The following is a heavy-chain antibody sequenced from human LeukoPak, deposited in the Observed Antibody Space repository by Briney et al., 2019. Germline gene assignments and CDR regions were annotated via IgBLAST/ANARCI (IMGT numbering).Heavy chain of an antibody. CDR2: IRYDGSNK. J-gene: IGHJ4*02. D-gene: IGHD3-9*01. CDR1: GFTFSSYG. CDR3: ARETRYFDWSDERRAFDY. Sequence: GRSLRLSCAASGFTFSSYGMHWVRQAPGKGLEWVAFIRYDGSNKYYADSVKGRFTISRDNSKNTLYLQMNSLRAEDTAVYYCARETRYFDWSDERRAFDYWGQGTLVTVSS. V-gene: IGHV3-33*08.